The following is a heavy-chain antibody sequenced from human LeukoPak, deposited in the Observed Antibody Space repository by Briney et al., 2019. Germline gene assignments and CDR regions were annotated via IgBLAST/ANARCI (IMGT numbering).Heavy chain of an antibody. CDR3: ARGHNWYYMDV. Sequence: TETLSLTCAAYGGSFSDYYWSWIRQPPGKGLEWIGEVNHSGSTNYNPSLKSRVTMSVDTSMNQFSLKLSSVTAADTAVYYCARGHNWYYMDVWGKGTTVTVSS. V-gene: IGHV4-34*01. J-gene: IGHJ6*03. CDR1: GGSFSDYY. CDR2: VNHSGST. D-gene: IGHD3-16*01.